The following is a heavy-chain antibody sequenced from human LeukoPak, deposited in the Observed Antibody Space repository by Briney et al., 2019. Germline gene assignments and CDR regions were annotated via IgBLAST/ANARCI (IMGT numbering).Heavy chain of an antibody. V-gene: IGHV3-11*01. CDR2: ISDFGDTI. Sequence: PGGSLRLSCTASGFTFSDYYMSWVRQAPGKGLEWVSYISDFGDTIYYADSVKGRFTVSRDNVKKSVSLEMNSLRAEDTAVYYCTRLKAGNWGPGTLVTVSS. J-gene: IGHJ4*02. CDR3: TRLKAGN. CDR1: GFTFSDYY.